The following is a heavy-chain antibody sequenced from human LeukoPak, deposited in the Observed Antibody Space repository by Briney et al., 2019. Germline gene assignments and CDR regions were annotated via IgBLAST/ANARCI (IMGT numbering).Heavy chain of an antibody. J-gene: IGHJ4*02. D-gene: IGHD3-16*02. CDR1: GGAFSGYY. CDR3: AREGRITFGGVIVMFDY. Sequence: SETLCLTCAAFGGAFSGYYWSWIGQRPGKGLEWFGEIIHSVSSNYNPYLKSRVTISVDTSKTQFSLKLSAVTAADTAVYYCAREGRITFGGVIVMFDYWGQGTLVTVSS. CDR2: IIHSVSS. V-gene: IGHV4-34*12.